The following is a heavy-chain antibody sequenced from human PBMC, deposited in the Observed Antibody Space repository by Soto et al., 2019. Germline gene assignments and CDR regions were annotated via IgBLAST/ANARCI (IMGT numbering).Heavy chain of an antibody. CDR3: ARGKENCSGGSCYLSEDAFDI. CDR2: ISAYNGNT. D-gene: IGHD2-15*01. CDR1: GYTFTSYG. J-gene: IGHJ3*02. V-gene: IGHV1-18*01. Sequence: GASVKVSCKASGYTFTSYGISWVRQAPGQGLEWMGWISAYNGNTNYAQKLQGRVTMTTDTSTSTAYMELRSLRSDDTAVYYCARGKENCSGGSCYLSEDAFDIWGQGTMVTVSS.